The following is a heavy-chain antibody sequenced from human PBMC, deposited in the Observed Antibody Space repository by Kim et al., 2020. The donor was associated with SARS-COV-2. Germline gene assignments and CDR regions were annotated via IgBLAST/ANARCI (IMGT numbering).Heavy chain of an antibody. J-gene: IGHJ5*02. D-gene: IGHD3-10*01. CDR3: AKQGYYYGSGSYSPLDP. V-gene: IGHV3-33*06. Sequence: VKGRFTISRDNSKNTLYLQMNSLRAEDTAVYYCAKQGYYYGSGSYSPLDPWGQGTLVTVSS.